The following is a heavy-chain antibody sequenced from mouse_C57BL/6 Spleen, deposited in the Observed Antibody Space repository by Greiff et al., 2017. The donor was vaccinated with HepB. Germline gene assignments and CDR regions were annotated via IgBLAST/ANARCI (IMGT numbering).Heavy chain of an antibody. CDR2: INPNNGGT. J-gene: IGHJ3*01. D-gene: IGHD1-1*01. CDR1: GYTFTDYY. Sequence: EVQLQQSGPELVKPGASVKISCKASGYTFTDYYMNWVKQSHGKSLEWIGDINPNNGGTSYNQKFKGKATLTVDKSSSTAYMELRSLTSEDSAVYYCAITTVPPWFAYWGQGTLVTVSA. CDR3: AITTVPPWFAY. V-gene: IGHV1-26*01.